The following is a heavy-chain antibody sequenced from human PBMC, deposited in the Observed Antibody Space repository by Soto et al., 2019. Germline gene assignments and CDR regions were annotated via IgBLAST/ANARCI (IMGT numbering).Heavy chain of an antibody. D-gene: IGHD6-19*01. J-gene: IGHJ4*02. Sequence: QVQLVQSGAEVKKPGASVKVSCKASGYTFTGYYMHWVRQAPGQGLEWMGWINPNRGGTNYAPKLQGWVTMTRDTSISTAYMELSRLRSDDTAVYYCARVGSSGPYVYYFDYWGQGTLVTVSS. V-gene: IGHV1-2*04. CDR1: GYTFTGYY. CDR3: ARVGSSGPYVYYFDY. CDR2: INPNRGGT.